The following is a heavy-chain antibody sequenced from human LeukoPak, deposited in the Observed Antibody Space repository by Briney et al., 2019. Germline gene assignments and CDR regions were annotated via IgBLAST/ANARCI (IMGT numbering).Heavy chain of an antibody. CDR2: ICVDGSVK. V-gene: IGHV3-33*06. J-gene: IGHJ4*02. CDR3: AKDTAVQFLEPAF. CDR1: GFTFNTHG. D-gene: IGHD3-3*01. Sequence: PGGSLRLSCAASGFTFNTHGMHWVRQAPGKGLEWVAAICVDGSVKHYADAVKGRFTISRDNSLNTLYLQMNSLRVEDTAIYYCAKDTAVQFLEPAFWGQGTLVTVSS.